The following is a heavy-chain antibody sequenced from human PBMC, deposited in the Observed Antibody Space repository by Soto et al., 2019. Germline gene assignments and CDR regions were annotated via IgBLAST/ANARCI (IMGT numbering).Heavy chain of an antibody. D-gene: IGHD2-2*01. Sequence: ASVKVSCKASGYTFTSYGISWVRQAPGQGLEWMGWISAYNGNTNYAQKFQGRVTMTRNTSISTAYMELSSLRSEDTAVYYCARGDLGYCISASCYANYYYYGMDVWGQGTTVTVSS. CDR2: ISAYNGNT. CDR1: GYTFTSYG. V-gene: IGHV1-18*01. J-gene: IGHJ6*02. CDR3: ARGDLGYCISASCYANYYYYGMDV.